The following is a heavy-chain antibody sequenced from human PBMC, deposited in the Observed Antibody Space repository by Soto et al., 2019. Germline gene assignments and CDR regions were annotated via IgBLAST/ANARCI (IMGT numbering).Heavy chain of an antibody. V-gene: IGHV3-7*01. CDR3: VREIASRL. J-gene: IGHJ6*04. Sequence: EVQLVESGGDLVQPGGSLRLSCAASGFTFSTYWMTWVRQAPGKGLEWVANIKKDGSETSYVDSVKGRFTISRDNVKSLLYLQMNSLRAEDTAVYYCVREIASRLWGKGTTVIVSS. CDR2: IKKDGSET. CDR1: GFTFSTYW. D-gene: IGHD6-13*01.